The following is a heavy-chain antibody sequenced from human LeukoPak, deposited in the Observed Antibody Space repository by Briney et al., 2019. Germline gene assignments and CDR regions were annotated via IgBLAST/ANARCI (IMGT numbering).Heavy chain of an antibody. V-gene: IGHV4-34*01. D-gene: IGHD6-19*01. CDR3: ARDSLSVAGPYYFDY. J-gene: IGHJ4*02. CDR2: INHSGST. CDR1: GGSFSGYY. Sequence: SETLSLTCAVYGGSFSGYYWSWIRQPPGKGLEWIGEINHSGSTNYNPSLKSRVTISVDTSKNQFSLKLSSVTAADTAVYYCARDSLSVAGPYYFDYWGQGTLVTVSS.